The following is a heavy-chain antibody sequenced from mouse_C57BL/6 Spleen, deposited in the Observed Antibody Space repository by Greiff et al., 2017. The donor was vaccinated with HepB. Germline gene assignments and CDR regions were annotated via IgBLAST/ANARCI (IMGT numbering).Heavy chain of an antibody. CDR1: GFTFSDFY. D-gene: IGHD1-1*01. CDR3: ARDAYYGVFAY. Sequence: EVHLVESGGGLVQSGRSLRLSCATSGFTFSDFYMEWVRQAPGKGLEWIAASRNKANDYTTEYSASVKGRFIVSRDTSQSILYLQMNALRAEDTAIYYCARDAYYGVFAYWGQGTLVTVSA. CDR2: SRNKANDYTT. J-gene: IGHJ3*01. V-gene: IGHV7-1*01.